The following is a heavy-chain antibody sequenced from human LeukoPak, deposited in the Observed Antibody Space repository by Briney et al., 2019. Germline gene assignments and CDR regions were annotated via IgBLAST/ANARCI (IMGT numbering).Heavy chain of an antibody. J-gene: IGHJ4*02. CDR3: ARACCYNSGAPEY. CDR1: GFTFSTYA. V-gene: IGHV3-30-3*01. CDR2: ISYDGSNK. Sequence: PGGSLRLSCAASGFTFSTYAMYWVRQAPGKGLERVAVISYDGSNKPYADSVKGRFTISRDNSKNTLYLQMNSLRAEDTAVYYCARACCYNSGAPEYWGQGTLVTVSS. D-gene: IGHD2-2*02.